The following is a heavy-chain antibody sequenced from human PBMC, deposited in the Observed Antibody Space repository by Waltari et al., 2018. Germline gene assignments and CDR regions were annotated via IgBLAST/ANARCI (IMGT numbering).Heavy chain of an antibody. CDR1: GFNFDDYA. CDR2: ISGNRYNI. Sequence: EVQLVESGGGLVQPGRSLRLSCAVSGFNFDDYAMHWVRQAPGKGLEWVSGISGNRYNIGYADSVKGRFTISRDNAKNSLYLQMNSLRPEDTALYYCAKGHSGSYGLKDWGQGTLVTVSS. D-gene: IGHD1-26*01. CDR3: AKGHSGSYGLKD. V-gene: IGHV3-9*01. J-gene: IGHJ4*02.